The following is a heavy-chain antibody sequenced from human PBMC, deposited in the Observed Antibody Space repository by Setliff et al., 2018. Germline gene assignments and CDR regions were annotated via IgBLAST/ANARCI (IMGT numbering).Heavy chain of an antibody. CDR3: ARVIVGGGNTPFDL. V-gene: IGHV7-4-1*02. CDR2: INTNTGNP. J-gene: IGHJ4*02. Sequence: VASVKVSCKASGYSFTTYAMSWMRQAPGQGLEWMGWINTNTGNPSYAQGFTGRFVFSLDTSVSTAYLQISTLKAEDTAVYYCARVIVGGGNTPFDLWGQGTLVTVSS. D-gene: IGHD2-21*01. CDR1: GYSFTTYA.